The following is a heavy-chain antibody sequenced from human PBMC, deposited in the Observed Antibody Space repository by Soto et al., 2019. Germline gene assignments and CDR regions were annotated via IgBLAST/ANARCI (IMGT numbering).Heavy chain of an antibody. CDR3: ARTYVPGIAGFGP. CDR1: GFTFSNYF. J-gene: IGHJ5*02. D-gene: IGHD1-1*01. CDR2: MSGDGKTI. V-gene: IGHV3-74*01. Sequence: RLSSAASGFTFSNYFMHWVRQVPGEGLVWVSRMSGDGKTISYADSVKGRFTISRDNAKNTLYLQMNSLRVEDTAVYYCARTYVPGIAGFGPWGQGTLVTVS.